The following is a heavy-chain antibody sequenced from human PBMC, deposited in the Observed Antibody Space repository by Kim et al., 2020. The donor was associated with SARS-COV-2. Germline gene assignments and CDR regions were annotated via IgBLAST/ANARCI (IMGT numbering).Heavy chain of an antibody. CDR2: INHSGST. CDR1: GGSFSGYY. D-gene: IGHD2-21*02. V-gene: IGHV4-34*01. J-gene: IGHJ6*02. CDR3: ARGPGPCGGDCYSGVEMATIQYGMDV. Sequence: SETLSLTCAVYGGSFSGYYWSWIRQPPGKGLEWIGEINHSGSTNYNPSLKSRVTISVDTSKNQFSLKLSSVTAADTAVYYCARGPGPCGGDCYSGVEMATIQYGMDVWGQGTTVTVSS.